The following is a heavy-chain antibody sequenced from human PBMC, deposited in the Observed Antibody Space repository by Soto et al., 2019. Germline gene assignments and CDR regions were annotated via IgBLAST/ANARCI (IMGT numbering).Heavy chain of an antibody. CDR1: GFAFSNFG. J-gene: IGHJ4*02. CDR2: IGPSGVDT. CDR3: AKLIEAVGTGY. D-gene: IGHD6-13*01. V-gene: IGHV3-23*01. Sequence: EVQLLESGGDLVQPGGSLRLSCAASGFAFSNFGMSWVRQAPGKGLEWVSSIGPSGVDTYYADSVKGRFTTSRDNSKNTLYLQMSSLRAEDTALYYCAKLIEAVGTGYWGQGTLVIVSS.